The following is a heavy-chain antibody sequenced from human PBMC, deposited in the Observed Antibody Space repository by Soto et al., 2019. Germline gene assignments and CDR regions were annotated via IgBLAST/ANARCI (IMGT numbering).Heavy chain of an antibody. CDR2: INNDGSGT. J-gene: IGHJ4*02. CDR1: GFTFSSYW. V-gene: IGHV3-74*01. Sequence: GSLRLSCAASGFTFSSYWMHWVRQTPGKGLMWVSRINNDGSGTADADSVKGRFTISGDNAKNTLYLQLNSLRAEDTAVYYCARDVAPGYFDYWGQGTPVTVSS. CDR3: ARDVAPGYFDY. D-gene: IGHD2-21*01.